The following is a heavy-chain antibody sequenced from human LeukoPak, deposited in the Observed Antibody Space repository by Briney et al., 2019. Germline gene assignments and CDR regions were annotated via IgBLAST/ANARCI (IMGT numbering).Heavy chain of an antibody. J-gene: IGHJ5*02. CDR3: ARIIVVVVAAWSDP. V-gene: IGHV3-21*01. Sequence: GGSLRLSCAASGFTFSVYSMNWVRQSPGQGLEWVSSISSSSNFTFYADSVKGRFSISRDNAEDSLYLQINSLRAEDTAVYYCARIIVVVVAAWSDPWGQGTLVTVSS. CDR1: GFTFSVYS. D-gene: IGHD2-15*01. CDR2: ISSSSNFT.